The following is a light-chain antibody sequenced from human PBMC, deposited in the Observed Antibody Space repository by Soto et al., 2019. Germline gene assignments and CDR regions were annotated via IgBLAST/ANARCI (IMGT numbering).Light chain of an antibody. Sequence: EIVXTXXPXTLSVSPGERATLSCRASQSVSSNLAWYQQKPGQAPRLLIYGASTRATGIPARFSGSGSGTEFTLTISSLQSEDFAVYYCQQYNNWPPGTFGQGTKVEIK. CDR1: QSVSSN. CDR2: GAS. CDR3: QQYNNWPPGT. J-gene: IGKJ1*01. V-gene: IGKV3-15*01.